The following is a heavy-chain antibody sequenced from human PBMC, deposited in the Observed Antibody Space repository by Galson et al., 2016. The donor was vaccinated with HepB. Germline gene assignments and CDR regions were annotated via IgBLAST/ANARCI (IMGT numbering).Heavy chain of an antibody. CDR3: ARHLSGTWCVGGGNYYYGMDV. Sequence: SETLSLTCTVSGGSIRSTYHWSWIRHRPGTGLEWIGNIYYSGSTNYHPSLKSRVTISVDRTKNQFSLKLSSVTAADTAVYFCARHLSGTWCVGGGNYYYGMDVWGQGTTVTVSS. CDR1: GGSIRSTYH. D-gene: IGHD6-13*01. CDR2: IYYSGST. J-gene: IGHJ6*02. V-gene: IGHV4-59*01.